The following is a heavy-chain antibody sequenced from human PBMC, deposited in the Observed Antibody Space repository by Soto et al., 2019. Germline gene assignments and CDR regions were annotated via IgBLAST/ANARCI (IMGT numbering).Heavy chain of an antibody. CDR3: ASSGPNDYDFWSGYYTNYYGMDV. J-gene: IGHJ6*02. Sequence: SETLSLTCAVSGGSISSSNWWSWVRQPPGKGLEWIGEIYHSGSTNYNPSLKSRVTISVDTSKNQFSLKLSSVTAADTAVYYCASSGPNDYDFWSGYYTNYYGMDVWGQGTTVTVSS. CDR2: IYHSGST. D-gene: IGHD3-3*01. CDR1: GGSISSSNW. V-gene: IGHV4-4*02.